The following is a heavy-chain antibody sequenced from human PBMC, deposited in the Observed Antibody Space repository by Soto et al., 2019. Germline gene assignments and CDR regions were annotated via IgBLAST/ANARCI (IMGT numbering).Heavy chain of an antibody. CDR3: ARGSNYDFWSGPPYFDY. CDR1: GYTFTGYY. D-gene: IGHD3-3*01. CDR2: ISPNNGNT. V-gene: IGHV1-18*04. J-gene: IGHJ4*02. Sequence: GASVKVSCKASGYTFTGYYMHWVRQAPGQGLEWMGWISPNNGNTNYAQKLQGRVTMTTDTSTSTAYMELRSLRSDDTAVYYCARGSNYDFWSGPPYFDYWGQGTLVTVSS.